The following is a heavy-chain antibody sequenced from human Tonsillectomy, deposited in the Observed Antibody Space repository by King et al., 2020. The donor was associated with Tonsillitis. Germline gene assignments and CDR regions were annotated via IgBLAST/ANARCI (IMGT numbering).Heavy chain of an antibody. CDR1: GFSLSTSGVG. J-gene: IGHJ3*02. CDR2: IYWDDDK. D-gene: IGHD3-3*01. Sequence: TLKESGPTLVKPTQTLTLTCTFSGFSLSTSGVGVGWIRQPPGKALEWLALIYWDDDKRYSPSLKSRLTITKDTSKNQGVLTMTNMDPVDTATYYCAHSVTYYDFWSGYYFAFDIWGQGTMVTVSS. CDR3: AHSVTYYDFWSGYYFAFDI. V-gene: IGHV2-5*02.